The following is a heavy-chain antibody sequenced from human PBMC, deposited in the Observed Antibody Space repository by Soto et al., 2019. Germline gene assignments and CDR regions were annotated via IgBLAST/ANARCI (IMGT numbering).Heavy chain of an antibody. Sequence: PSETLSLTCTVSGGSISSGDYYWSWIRHPPGNGLEWLGYVYYSGSTHYNPSLKGRVTISVDTSKNQLSLKVSSVTATDTAVYYCARVSTRFGELLVYGIAVWGQGTPMTF. CDR3: ARVSTRFGELLVYGIAV. CDR1: GGSISSGDYY. D-gene: IGHD3-10*01. J-gene: IGHJ6*02. CDR2: VYYSGST. V-gene: IGHV4-30-4*01.